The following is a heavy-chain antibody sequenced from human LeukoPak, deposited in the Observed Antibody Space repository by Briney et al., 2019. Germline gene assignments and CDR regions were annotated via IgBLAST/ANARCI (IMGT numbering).Heavy chain of an antibody. CDR3: AKGLVGATDPYYFDY. CDR1: GFTFSSYW. CDR2: ISGSGGST. J-gene: IGHJ4*02. D-gene: IGHD1-26*01. Sequence: PGGSLRLSCAASGFTFSSYWMSWVRQAPGKGLEWVSAISGSGGSTYYADSVKGRFTISRDNSKNTLYLQMNSLRAEDTAVYYCAKGLVGATDPYYFDYWGQGTLVTVSS. V-gene: IGHV3-23*01.